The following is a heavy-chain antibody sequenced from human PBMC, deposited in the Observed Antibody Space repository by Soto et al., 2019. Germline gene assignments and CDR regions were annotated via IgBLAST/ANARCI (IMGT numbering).Heavy chain of an antibody. Sequence: QVQLQESGPGLVKPSGTVSLTCAVSGGSISTDNWWIWVRQPPGRGLEWIGEIHHSGSTNHNPSLKSRVTVSVDKSKNHFSLNLSSVTATDSAVYYCARGYGLDVWGQGTTVTVSS. CDR2: IHHSGST. V-gene: IGHV4-4*02. CDR1: GGSISTDNW. J-gene: IGHJ6*02. CDR3: ARGYGLDV.